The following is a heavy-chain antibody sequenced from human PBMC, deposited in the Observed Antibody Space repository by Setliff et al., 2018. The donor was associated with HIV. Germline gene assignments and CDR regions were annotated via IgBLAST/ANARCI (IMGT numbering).Heavy chain of an antibody. D-gene: IGHD7-27*01. Sequence: SVKVSCKAPGGTFSSHGIIWVRQAPGQGLEWMGGIIPIFGTANYAQKFRGRVTIIADESTRTAYMELSSLRSEDTAVYFCARGPLLAGDGPYYFDYWGQGTLVTVS. CDR2: IIPIFGTA. V-gene: IGHV1-69*13. CDR1: GGTFSSHG. CDR3: ARGPLLAGDGPYYFDY. J-gene: IGHJ4*02.